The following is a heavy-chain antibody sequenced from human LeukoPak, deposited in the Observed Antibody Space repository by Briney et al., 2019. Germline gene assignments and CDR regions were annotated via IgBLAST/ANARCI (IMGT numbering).Heavy chain of an antibody. CDR1: GYTFSSYS. D-gene: IGHD6-19*01. CDR3: ATDGGSSGWVVGYFDY. V-gene: IGHV1-18*01. Sequence: GASVKVSCKASGYTFSSYSISWVRQAPGQGLEWMGWISAYNGNTNYAQKLQGRVTMTTDTSTSTAYMELSSLRSEDTAVYYCATDGGSSGWVVGYFDYWGQGTLVTVSS. CDR2: ISAYNGNT. J-gene: IGHJ4*02.